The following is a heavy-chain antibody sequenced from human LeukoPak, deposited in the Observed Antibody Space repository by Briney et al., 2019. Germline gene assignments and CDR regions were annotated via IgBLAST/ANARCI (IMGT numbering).Heavy chain of an antibody. J-gene: IGHJ5*02. CDR2: ISSSSNYI. D-gene: IGHD6-19*01. CDR3: ARDPSSGWYLKGWFDP. Sequence: GGSLRLSCAASGFTFSSYSMNWVRQAPGKGLEWVSSISSSSNYIYYADSVKGRFTISKDNAKNSLYLQMNSLRAEDTAVYYCARDPSSGWYLKGWFDPWGQGTLVTVSS. CDR1: GFTFSSYS. V-gene: IGHV3-21*01.